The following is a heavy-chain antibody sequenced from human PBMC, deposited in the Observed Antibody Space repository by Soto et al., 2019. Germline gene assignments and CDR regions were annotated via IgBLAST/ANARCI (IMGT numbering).Heavy chain of an antibody. V-gene: IGHV3-7*01. D-gene: IGHD3-10*01. CDR3: ATDTDVTIS. CDR2: INQGGSEI. Sequence: EVQLVESGGGLVQPGGSLRLSCAASGFAFNSYWMSWVRQAQGKGLEGVANINQGGSEIYYVDSVKVGFTIPRDNAKNSLYLEMNSLIAEDTAVYYCATDTDVTISWGQGTLVTVSS. J-gene: IGHJ5*02. CDR1: GFAFNSYW.